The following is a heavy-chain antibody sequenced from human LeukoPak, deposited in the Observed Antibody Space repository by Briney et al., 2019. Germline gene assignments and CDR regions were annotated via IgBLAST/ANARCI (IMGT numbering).Heavy chain of an antibody. V-gene: IGHV4-39*07. CDR2: IYHSGST. D-gene: IGHD3-9*01. CDR1: GGSISSGDYC. Sequence: PSQTLSLTCTVSGGSISSGDYCWSWIRQPPGKGLEWIGSIYHSGSTYYNPSLKSRVTISVDTSKNQFSLKLSSVTAADTAVYYCARRLRYFVDYWGQGTLVTVSS. CDR3: ARRLRYFVDY. J-gene: IGHJ4*02.